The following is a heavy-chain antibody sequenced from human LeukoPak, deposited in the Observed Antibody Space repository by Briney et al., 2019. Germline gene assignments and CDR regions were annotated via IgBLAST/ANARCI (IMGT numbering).Heavy chain of an antibody. CDR1: GYTFTSYG. CDR2: ISAYNGNT. CDR3: ARDSFLVVAATPIYYYYYMDV. D-gene: IGHD2-15*01. V-gene: IGHV1-18*01. J-gene: IGHJ6*03. Sequence: ASVKVSCKASGYTFTSYGISWVRQAPGQGLEWMGWISAYNGNTNYAQKLQGRVTMTTDTSTSTAYMELRSLRSDDTAVYYCARDSFLVVAATPIYYYYYMDVWGKGTTVTISS.